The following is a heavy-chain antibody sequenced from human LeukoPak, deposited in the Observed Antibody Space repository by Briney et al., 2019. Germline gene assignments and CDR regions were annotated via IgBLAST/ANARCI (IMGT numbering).Heavy chain of an antibody. V-gene: IGHV1-24*01. Sequence: GASVKVSCKVSGYTLTELSMHWVRQAPGKGLEWMGGFDPEDGETIYAQKFQGRVTMTRDTSISTAYMELSRLRSDDTAVYYCAAPCGGYDCPLDYWGQGTLVTVSS. CDR1: GYTLTELS. D-gene: IGHD5-12*01. CDR3: AAPCGGYDCPLDY. J-gene: IGHJ4*02. CDR2: FDPEDGET.